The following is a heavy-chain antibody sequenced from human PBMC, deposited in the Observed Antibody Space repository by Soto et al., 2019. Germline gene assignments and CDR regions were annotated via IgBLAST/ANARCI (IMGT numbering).Heavy chain of an antibody. CDR3: ARFCGVAAAGPFAY. CDR1: GGSISSGGYY. D-gene: IGHD6-13*01. CDR2: NYYSGST. V-gene: IGHV4-31*03. Sequence: QVQLQESGPGLVKPSQTLSLTGTVSGGSISSGGYYWSWIRQHPGKGLEWIGYNYYSGSTYYNPSIKCRVTISVDTSKNQSSLKLRSVTAADTAVYYCARFCGVAAAGPFAYWGQGTLVTVSS. J-gene: IGHJ4*02.